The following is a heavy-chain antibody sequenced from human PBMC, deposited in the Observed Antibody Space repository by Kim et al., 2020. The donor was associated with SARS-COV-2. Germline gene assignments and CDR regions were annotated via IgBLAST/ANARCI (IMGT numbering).Heavy chain of an antibody. V-gene: IGHV7-4-1*02. Sequence: ASVNVSCKAAGYTFTNYAMNWVRQAPGQGLEWMGWIHTKTGIPTYAHGFTGRFVFSLDTSVSTAFLQISSLKAEDTAVYYCASGISMVQGGEFDYWGQGT. CDR2: IHTKTGIP. CDR1: GYTFTNYA. D-gene: IGHD3-10*01. CDR3: ASGISMVQGGEFDY. J-gene: IGHJ4*02.